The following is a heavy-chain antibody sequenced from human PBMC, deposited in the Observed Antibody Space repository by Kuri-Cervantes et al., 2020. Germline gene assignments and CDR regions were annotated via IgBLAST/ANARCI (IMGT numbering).Heavy chain of an antibody. D-gene: IGHD3-3*01. CDR1: GGSISSSSYY. CDR3: ARLWLEWTFDC. Sequence: SETLSLTCTVSGGSISSSSYYWGWIRQPPGKGLEWIGSIYYSGSTYYKPSLKSRVTISVDTSKNQFSLKLSSVTAADTAVYYCARLWLEWTFDCWGQGTLVTVSS. V-gene: IGHV4-39*01. CDR2: IYYSGST. J-gene: IGHJ4*02.